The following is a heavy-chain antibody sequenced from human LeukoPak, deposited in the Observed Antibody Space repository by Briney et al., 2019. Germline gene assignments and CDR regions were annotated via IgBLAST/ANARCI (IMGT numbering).Heavy chain of an antibody. CDR3: ARGWATAPYLIAH. V-gene: IGHV3-7*05. D-gene: IGHD2-2*01. CDR1: GFTFSNHW. J-gene: IGHJ4*02. CDR2: IKTDGSET. Sequence: GGSLRLSCAASGFTFSNHWMNWVRQAPGKGLEWVANIKTDGSETNYVDSVRGRFTISRDNARNSLSLQMNSLRAEDTAVYYCARGWATAPYLIAHWGQGTLVTVSS.